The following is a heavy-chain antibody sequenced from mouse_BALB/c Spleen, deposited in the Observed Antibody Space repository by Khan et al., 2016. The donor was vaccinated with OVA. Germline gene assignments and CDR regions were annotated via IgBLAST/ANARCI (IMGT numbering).Heavy chain of an antibody. CDR2: INTETGEP. V-gene: IGHV9-2-1*01. J-gene: IGHJ2*01. CDR3: ARDRYAWFDY. Sequence: QIQLVQSGPELKKPGETVKISCKASGYTFTDYSMHWVKQAPGKGLKWMGWINTETGEPTYADDFKGRFAFSLETSASTAYLQSNNLKNEDTATXFGARDRYAWFDYWGQGTTLTVSA. CDR1: GYTFTDYS. D-gene: IGHD2-14*01.